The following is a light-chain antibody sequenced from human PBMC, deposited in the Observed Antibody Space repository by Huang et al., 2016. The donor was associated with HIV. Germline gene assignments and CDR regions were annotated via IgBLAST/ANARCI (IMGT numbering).Light chain of an antibody. CDR2: AAS. CDR3: QQHNSWPRT. CDR1: QIIGSN. J-gene: IGKJ1*01. V-gene: IGKV3-15*01. Sequence: EVVMTKSPATLSVSPGERATLSCRASQIIGSNLAWYQQRRGQAPRLLIYAASIRATGIPARVSGSGSGTEFTLTVSSLQSEDFAVYYCQQHNSWPRTFGQGTRV.